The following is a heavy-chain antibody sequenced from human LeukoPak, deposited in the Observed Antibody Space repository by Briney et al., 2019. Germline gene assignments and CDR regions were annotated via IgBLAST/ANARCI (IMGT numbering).Heavy chain of an antibody. CDR1: GGSITNPNYF. CDR2: IYYNGAT. V-gene: IGHV4-39*02. D-gene: IGHD3-16*01. Sequence: SETLSLTCIVSGGSITNPNYFWGWIRQPPGKGLEWIANIYYNGATAYSPSLKNRVTISVDTSNDQFSLKVTSVIAADSAVYFCAGEQFRGGGFDVWGQGTKVTVSS. CDR3: AGEQFRGGGFDV. J-gene: IGHJ3*01.